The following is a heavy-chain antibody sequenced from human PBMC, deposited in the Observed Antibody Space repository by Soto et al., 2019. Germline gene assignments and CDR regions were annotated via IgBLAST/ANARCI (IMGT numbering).Heavy chain of an antibody. Sequence: GSLRLSCAASGFTFSMYWMHWVRQVPGKGPEWVSRINDDGISTNYADSVKGRFTISRDNAKNTLYLQMNALRVEDTAVYYCTRGPRSTSTGTGAFWGQGXLVTVYS. D-gene: IGHD1-1*01. CDR1: GFTFSMYW. J-gene: IGHJ4*02. CDR3: TRGPRSTSTGTGAF. V-gene: IGHV3-74*01. CDR2: INDDGIST.